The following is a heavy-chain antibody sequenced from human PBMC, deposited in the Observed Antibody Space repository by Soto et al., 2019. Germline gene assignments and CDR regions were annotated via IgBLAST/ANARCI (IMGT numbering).Heavy chain of an antibody. J-gene: IGHJ4*02. V-gene: IGHV4-34*01. CDR3: ARGYGGGNFDY. Sequence: QVQLQQWGAGLLNPSETLSLTCAVYGGSFSGYYWSWIRQPPGKGLEWIGEINHSGSTNYNPSLKSRVTISVDTSKNQFSLKLSSVTAADTAVYYCARGYGGGNFDYWGQGTLVTVSS. CDR1: GGSFSGYY. D-gene: IGHD3-16*01. CDR2: INHSGST.